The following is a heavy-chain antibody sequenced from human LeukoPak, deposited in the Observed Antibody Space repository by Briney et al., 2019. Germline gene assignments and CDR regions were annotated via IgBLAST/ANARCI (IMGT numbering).Heavy chain of an antibody. V-gene: IGHV4-4*07. CDR3: ARDSFDILTGYQIPFDY. CDR1: GGSISSYY. D-gene: IGHD3-9*01. Sequence: PSETLSLTCTVSGGSISSYYWSWIRQPAGKGPEWIGRIYTSGSTNYNPSLKSRVTMSVDTSKNQFSLKLSSVTAADTAVYYCARDSFDILTGYQIPFDYWGQGTLVTVSS. J-gene: IGHJ4*02. CDR2: IYTSGST.